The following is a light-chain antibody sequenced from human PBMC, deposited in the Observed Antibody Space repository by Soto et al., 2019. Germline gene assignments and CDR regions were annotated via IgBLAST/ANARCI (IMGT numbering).Light chain of an antibody. J-gene: IGKJ3*01. CDR3: QQRSNWPPWGT. Sequence: EIVLTQSPATLSLSPGERATLSCRASQSVGSFLAWYQQKPGQAPRLLIYDASNRATGIPARFSGSGSGTDFTLTISTLEPEDFAVYYCQQRSNWPPWGTFGPGTKVDIK. V-gene: IGKV3-11*01. CDR1: QSVGSF. CDR2: DAS.